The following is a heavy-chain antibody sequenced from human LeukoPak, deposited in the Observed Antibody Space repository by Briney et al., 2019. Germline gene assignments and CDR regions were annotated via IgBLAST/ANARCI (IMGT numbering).Heavy chain of an antibody. Sequence: PSQTLSLTSAVYGGSFSGYYSSWIRQPPGKGLEWIGEINHSGSTNYNPSLKSRVTISVDTSKNQFSLKLSSVTAADTAVYYCARRRYYYYGMDVWGQGTTVTVSS. CDR2: INHSGST. CDR3: ARRRYYYYGMDV. J-gene: IGHJ6*02. CDR1: GGSFSGYY. V-gene: IGHV4-34*01.